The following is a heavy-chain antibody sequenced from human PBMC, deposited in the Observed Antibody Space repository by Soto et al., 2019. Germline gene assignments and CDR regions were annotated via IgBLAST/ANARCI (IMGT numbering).Heavy chain of an antibody. V-gene: IGHV1-69*02. Sequence: QVQLVQSGAEVQKPGSSVKVSCKASGGTFSSYTISWVRRAPAQGLEWMGRIIPILGIANYAQKFQGRVTITADKSTSTAYMELSSLRSEDTAVYYCARSREVTPFDYWGQGTLVTVSS. J-gene: IGHJ4*02. CDR2: IIPILGIA. D-gene: IGHD4-4*01. CDR3: ARSREVTPFDY. CDR1: GGTFSSYT.